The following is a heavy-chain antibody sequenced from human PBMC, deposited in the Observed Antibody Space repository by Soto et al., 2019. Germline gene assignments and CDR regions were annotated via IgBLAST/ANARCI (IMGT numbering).Heavy chain of an antibody. CDR1: GYTFSNDA. D-gene: IGHD1-7*01. CDR2: VSAYNGNT. V-gene: IGHV1-18*01. J-gene: IGHJ4*02. Sequence: QVQLVQSGAEVKKPGASVKVSCKASGYTFSNDAITWVRQAPGQGLEWMGWVSAYNGNTNYAQKFKGRVTMTTATSTSKAYMEIRSMRYDDTAVYFCARASRYYWNYMMYWGQGTLVTVSS. CDR3: ARASRYYWNYMMY.